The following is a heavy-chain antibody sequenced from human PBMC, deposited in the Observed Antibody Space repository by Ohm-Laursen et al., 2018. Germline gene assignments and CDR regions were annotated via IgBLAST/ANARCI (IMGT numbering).Heavy chain of an antibody. CDR3: ARGLWWFDP. V-gene: IGHV4-38-2*01. CDR2: IYHSGST. Sequence: GTLSLTCAVSGYSISSGYFWGWIRQPPGKGLEWIGTIYHSGSTYYNPSLKSRVTISVNTSKNQFSLKLSSVTAADTALYYCARGLWWFDPWGQGTLVTVSS. J-gene: IGHJ5*02. CDR1: GYSISSGYF.